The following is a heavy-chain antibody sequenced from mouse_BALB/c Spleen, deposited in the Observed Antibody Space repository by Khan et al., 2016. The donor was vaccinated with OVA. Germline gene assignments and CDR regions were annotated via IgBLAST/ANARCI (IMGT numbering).Heavy chain of an antibody. CDR2: IDPANGNT. J-gene: IGHJ2*01. D-gene: IGHD1-1*01. CDR1: GFNIKDTY. V-gene: IGHV14-3*02. CDR3: ATYYYGSSRYFDY. Sequence: VQLQQSGAELVKPGASVKLSCTLSGFNIKDTYMHWVKQRPEQGLEWLGRIDPANGNTKYDPQFQGKATITADTSSTTAYLQLSSMTSEDTAVYYCATYYYGSSRYFDYWGQGTTLTVSS.